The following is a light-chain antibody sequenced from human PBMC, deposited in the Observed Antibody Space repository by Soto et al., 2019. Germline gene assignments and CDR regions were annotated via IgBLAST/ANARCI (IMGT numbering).Light chain of an antibody. CDR1: DIGRKS. Sequence: SYELTQPPSVSVAPGQTATITCGGNDIGRKSVHWYQQKPGQAPILVVHDDGDRPSGIPERFSGSNSGNTATLTITRVEPGDEADYYCQVWDSFLSHYVFGIGTKVTVL. CDR2: DDG. J-gene: IGLJ1*01. V-gene: IGLV3-21*02. CDR3: QVWDSFLSHYV.